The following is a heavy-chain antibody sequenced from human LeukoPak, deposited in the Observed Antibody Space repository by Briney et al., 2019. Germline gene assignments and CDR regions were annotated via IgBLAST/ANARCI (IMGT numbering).Heavy chain of an antibody. J-gene: IGHJ4*02. CDR3: ARDSRSSSPT. D-gene: IGHD6-6*01. Sequence: ASVKVSCKASGYTFTSYDINWVRQAPGQGLEWMGRIIPILGIANYAQKFQGRVTITADKSTSTAYMELSSLRSEDTAVYYCARDSRSSSPTWGQGTLVTVSS. V-gene: IGHV1-69*04. CDR1: GYTFTSYD. CDR2: IIPILGIA.